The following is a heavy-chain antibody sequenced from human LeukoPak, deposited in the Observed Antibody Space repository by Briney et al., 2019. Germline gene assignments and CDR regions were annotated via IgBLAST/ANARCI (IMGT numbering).Heavy chain of an antibody. D-gene: IGHD4-23*01. Sequence: SETLSLTCTVSGGSISTYYWNWIRQPPGKGLEWIGYIYYSGSTNYNPSLKSRVPISVATSKNPFSLRLSSVTAADTAVYYCARRGEYYGGNSIDYWGQGALVTVSS. CDR3: ARRGEYYGGNSIDY. V-gene: IGHV4-59*08. J-gene: IGHJ4*02. CDR1: GGSISTYY. CDR2: IYYSGST.